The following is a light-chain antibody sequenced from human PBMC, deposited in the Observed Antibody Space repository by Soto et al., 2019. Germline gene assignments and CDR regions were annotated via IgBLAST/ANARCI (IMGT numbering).Light chain of an antibody. J-gene: IGKJ1*01. CDR1: QGISNY. V-gene: IGKV1-27*01. CDR3: QQYDSAPLT. Sequence: IPVTKAPAALTASPGDRVTITCRASQGISNYLAWYQQKPGQAPKLLIYAASTRPSGVPARFSGSGSGTDFTLTISSLEPEDFAVYYCQQYDSAPLTFGQGTKVDI. CDR2: AAS.